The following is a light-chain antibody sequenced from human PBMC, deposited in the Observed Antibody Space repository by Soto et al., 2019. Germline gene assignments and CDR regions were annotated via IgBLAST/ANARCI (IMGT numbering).Light chain of an antibody. CDR2: GNN. CDR3: AAWDESLNGPV. CDR1: TSNIGGST. V-gene: IGLV1-44*01. Sequence: QSVLTQPPSASGTPGQRVTIFCSGSTSNIGGSTVNWYQHLPGTAPKLLIFGNNRRPSGVPDRFSGSKSGTSASLAISGLQSEDAADYHCAAWDESLNGPVFGGGTKVTVL. J-gene: IGLJ3*02.